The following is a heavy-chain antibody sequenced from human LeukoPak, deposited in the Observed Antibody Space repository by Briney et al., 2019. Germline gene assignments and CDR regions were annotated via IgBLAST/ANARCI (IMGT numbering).Heavy chain of an antibody. CDR3: ARVGSGWYLDDYFDY. Sequence: SVKVSCKASGGTFSSYAISWVRQAPGQGLEWMGGIIPIFGTANYAQKFQGRATITTDESTSTAYMELSSLRSEDTAVYYCARVGSGWYLDDYFDYWGQGTLVTVSS. D-gene: IGHD6-19*01. CDR1: GGTFSSYA. CDR2: IIPIFGTA. J-gene: IGHJ4*02. V-gene: IGHV1-69*05.